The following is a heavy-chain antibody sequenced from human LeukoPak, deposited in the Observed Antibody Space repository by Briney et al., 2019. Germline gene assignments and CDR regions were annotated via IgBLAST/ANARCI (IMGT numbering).Heavy chain of an antibody. CDR3: AREKGYCSNTSCPTGYNWFDP. D-gene: IGHD2-2*01. CDR2: IYYSGST. Sequence: SQTLSLTCTVSGGSISSGDYYWCWIRQPPGKGLEWIGYIYYSGSTYYNPSLKSRVTISVDTSKNQFSLKLSSVTAADTAVYYCAREKGYCSNTSCPTGYNWFDPWGQGTLVTVSS. CDR1: GGSISSGDYY. J-gene: IGHJ5*02. V-gene: IGHV4-30-4*01.